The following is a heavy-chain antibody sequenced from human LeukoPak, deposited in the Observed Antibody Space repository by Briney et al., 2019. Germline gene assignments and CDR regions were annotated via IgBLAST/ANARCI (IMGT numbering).Heavy chain of an antibody. V-gene: IGHV1-2*02. Sequence: ASVKVSCKASGYTFTGYYMHWVRQAPGQGLEWMGWINPNSGGTNYAQKFQGRVTMTRDTSISTAYMELSRLRSDDTAVYYCARDKTGAVAGTPLDYWGQGTLVTVSS. CDR1: GYTFTGYY. D-gene: IGHD6-19*01. CDR3: ARDKTGAVAGTPLDY. J-gene: IGHJ4*02. CDR2: INPNSGGT.